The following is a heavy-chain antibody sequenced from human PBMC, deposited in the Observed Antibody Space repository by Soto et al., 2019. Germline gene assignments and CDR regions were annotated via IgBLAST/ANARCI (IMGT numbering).Heavy chain of an antibody. D-gene: IGHD6-6*01. CDR1: GGSISSGGYY. V-gene: IGHV4-31*03. CDR2: IYYSGST. J-gene: IGHJ4*02. Sequence: SETLSLTCTVSGGSISSGGYYWSWIRQHPGKGLEWIGYIYYSGSTYYNPSLKSRVTISVDTSKNQFSLKLSSVTAADTAVYYCARLYSSSSPFDYWGQGTLVTVSS. CDR3: ARLYSSSSPFDY.